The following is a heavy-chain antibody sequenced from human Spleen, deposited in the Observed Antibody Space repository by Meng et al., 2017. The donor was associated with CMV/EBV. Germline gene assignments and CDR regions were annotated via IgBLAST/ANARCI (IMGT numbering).Heavy chain of an antibody. J-gene: IGHJ3*02. Sequence: GESLKISCAASGFTFDDYTMHWVRQVPGKGLEWVSLVSWDGGSAYYADSVKGRFTTSRDNSKNTLYLQMNSLRAEDTAVYYCARDSTRWAQSIAAEGAFDIWGQGTMVTVSS. CDR1: GFTFDDYT. V-gene: IGHV3-43*01. CDR3: ARDSTRWAQSIAAEGAFDI. CDR2: VSWDGGSA. D-gene: IGHD6-13*01.